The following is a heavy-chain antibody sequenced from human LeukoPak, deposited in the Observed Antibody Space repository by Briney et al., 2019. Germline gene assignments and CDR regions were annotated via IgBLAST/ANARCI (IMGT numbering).Heavy chain of an antibody. J-gene: IGHJ5*02. D-gene: IGHD3-16*01. Sequence: SETLSLTCAVYGGSFSGYYWSWIRQPPGKGLEWIGEINHSGSTNYNPSLKSRVTISVDTSKNQFSLKLSSVTAADTAVYYCARLLRLGSYNWFDPWGQGTLVTVSS. CDR2: INHSGST. V-gene: IGHV4-34*01. CDR1: GGSFSGYY. CDR3: ARLLRLGSYNWFDP.